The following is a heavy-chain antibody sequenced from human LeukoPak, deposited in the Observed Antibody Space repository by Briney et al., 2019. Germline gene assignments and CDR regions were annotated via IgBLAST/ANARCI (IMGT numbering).Heavy chain of an antibody. V-gene: IGHV3-64D*06. Sequence: PGGSLRLSCSASGFTFSSYAMNWVRQAPGKGLECVSAITSNGGSTYYADSVKGRFTISRDNSKNTLYLQMSSLRAEDTAVYYCVKGRCSGSSCYGGDYWGQGTLVTVSS. J-gene: IGHJ4*02. CDR1: GFTFSSYA. D-gene: IGHD2-2*01. CDR2: ITSNGGST. CDR3: VKGRCSGSSCYGGDY.